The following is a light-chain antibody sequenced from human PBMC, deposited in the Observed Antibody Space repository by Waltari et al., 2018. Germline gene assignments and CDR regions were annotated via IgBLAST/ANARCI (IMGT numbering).Light chain of an antibody. CDR1: QSVLYSSNNKNY. CDR2: WAS. CDR3: QQYYSIPWT. V-gene: IGKV4-1*01. Sequence: SQSVLYSSNNKNYLAWYQQKPGQPPKLLIYWASTRESGVPDRFSGSGSGTDFTLTISSLQAEDVAVYYCQQYYSIPWTFGQGTKVEIK. J-gene: IGKJ1*01.